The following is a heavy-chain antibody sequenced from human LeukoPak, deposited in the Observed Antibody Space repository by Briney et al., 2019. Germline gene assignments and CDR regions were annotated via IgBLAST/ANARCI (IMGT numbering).Heavy chain of an antibody. V-gene: IGHV3-53*01. CDR1: GFTVSSNY. D-gene: IGHD3-22*01. CDR3: ARRYFDSSAFRKDFDY. Sequence: GGSLRLSCAASGFTVSSNYMSWVRQAPGKGLEWVSVIYSGGSTSCADSVKGRFTISRHNSKSTLYLQMNSLRAEDTAVYYCARRYFDSSAFRKDFDYWGQGTLVTVSS. J-gene: IGHJ4*02. CDR2: IYSGGST.